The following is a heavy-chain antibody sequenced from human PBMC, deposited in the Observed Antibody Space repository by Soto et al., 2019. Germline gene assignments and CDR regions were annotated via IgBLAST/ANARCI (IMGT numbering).Heavy chain of an antibody. CDR2: IYPDDSDT. CDR1: GYSFTSYW. J-gene: IGHJ4*02. Sequence: EVQLVQSGVEVKKPGESLKISCKGSGYSFTSYWIGWVRQMPGKGLEWMGIIYPDDSDTRYSPSFQGQVTISADKSITTAYLQWSSLRASDTAMYFCARGGTGTTRRFDYWGQGTLVTVSS. V-gene: IGHV5-51*01. CDR3: ARGGTGTTRRFDY. D-gene: IGHD1-1*01.